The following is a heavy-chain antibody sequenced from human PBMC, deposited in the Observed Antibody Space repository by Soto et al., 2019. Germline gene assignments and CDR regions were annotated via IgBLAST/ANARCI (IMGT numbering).Heavy chain of an antibody. D-gene: IGHD1-1*01. CDR1: GFTFSSYW. Sequence: GSLRLSCAASGFTFSSYWMHWVRQAPGKGLVWVSRINSDGSSTSYADSVKGRFTISRDNAKNTLYLQMNSLRAEDTAVYYCAKDSTSYNGIYDPFDIWGQGTMVTVSS. V-gene: IGHV3-74*01. J-gene: IGHJ3*02. CDR2: INSDGSST. CDR3: AKDSTSYNGIYDPFDI.